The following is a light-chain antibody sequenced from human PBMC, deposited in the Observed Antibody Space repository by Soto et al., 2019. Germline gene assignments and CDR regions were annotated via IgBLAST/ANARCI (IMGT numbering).Light chain of an antibody. J-gene: IGKJ4*01. Sequence: EIVLTQSPATLSLSPGERATLSCRASQSVSNYLAWYQQKPGQAPRLLIYDASNRATGIPARFSGSGSVTDFTLNISKLEPEDFTVYYCQQRSNWPRLTFGGGTKVEIK. CDR2: DAS. V-gene: IGKV3-11*01. CDR1: QSVSNY. CDR3: QQRSNWPRLT.